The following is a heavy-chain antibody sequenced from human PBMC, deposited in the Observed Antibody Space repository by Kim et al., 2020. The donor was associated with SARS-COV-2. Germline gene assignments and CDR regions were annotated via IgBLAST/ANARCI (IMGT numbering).Heavy chain of an antibody. D-gene: IGHD3-16*01. CDR1: GFTFSNAW. V-gene: IGHV3-15*01. J-gene: IGHJ3*02. CDR3: TSGETPDAFDI. CDR2: IKSKTDGGTT. Sequence: GGSLRLSCAASGFTFSNAWMSWVRQAPGKGLEWVGRIKSKTDGGTTDYAAPVKGRFTISRDDSKNTLYLQMNSLKTEDTAVYYCTSGETPDAFDIWGQGTMVTVSS.